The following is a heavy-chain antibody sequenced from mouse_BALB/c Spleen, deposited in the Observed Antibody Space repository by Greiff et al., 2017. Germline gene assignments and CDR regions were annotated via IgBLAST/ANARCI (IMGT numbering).Heavy chain of an antibody. CDR3: ARETARATRAMDY. CDR1: GYTFTSYW. V-gene: IGHV1-69*02. J-gene: IGHJ4*01. D-gene: IGHD3-2*01. Sequence: QVQLQQPGAELVKPGASVKLSCKASGYTFTSYWMHWVKQRPGQGLEWIGEIDPSDSYTNYNQKFKDKATLTVDKSSSTAYMQLSSLTSEDSAVYYCARETARATRAMDYWGQGTSVTVSS. CDR2: IDPSDSYT.